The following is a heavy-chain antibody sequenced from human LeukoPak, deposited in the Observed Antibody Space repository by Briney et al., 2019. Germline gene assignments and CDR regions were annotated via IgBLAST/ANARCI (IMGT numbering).Heavy chain of an antibody. V-gene: IGHV3-48*03. CDR2: ISGSGDTT. D-gene: IGHD5-24*01. CDR3: ARAPLVLQYRWWFDP. J-gene: IGHJ5*02. Sequence: GGSLRLSCSASGFTFSRYEMNWVRQAPGKGLEWISYISGSGDTTYYADSVEGRFTISRDNAKNSLYLQMNSLRVEDTAVYHCARAPLVLQYRWWFDPGGQGTLVIVSS. CDR1: GFTFSRYE.